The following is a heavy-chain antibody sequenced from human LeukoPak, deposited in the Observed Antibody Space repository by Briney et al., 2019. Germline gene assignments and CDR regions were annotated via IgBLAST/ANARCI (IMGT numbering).Heavy chain of an antibody. Sequence: PGGSLRLSCAAPGFTFSSYAMHWVRQAPGKGLEWVAVVSYDGSNKYYADSVKGRFTISRDNSKNTLYLQMNSLRAEDTAVYYCAREHRRDGYPFDYWGQGTLVTVSS. J-gene: IGHJ4*02. CDR2: VSYDGSNK. V-gene: IGHV3-30-3*01. CDR1: GFTFSSYA. CDR3: AREHRRDGYPFDY. D-gene: IGHD5-24*01.